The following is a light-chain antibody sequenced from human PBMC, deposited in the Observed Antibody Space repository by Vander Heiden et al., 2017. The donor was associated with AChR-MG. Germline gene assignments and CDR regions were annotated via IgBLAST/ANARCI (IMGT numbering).Light chain of an antibody. Sequence: DIQMTQSPSNLSASVGDRVTITCRASQTIGTWLAWYQQKPGKAPKVLIYKASNLESGVPSRFSGSGSGTEFTLTISSLQPDDFATYYCQQDTTYSYTFGQGTKLEIK. CDR3: QQDTTYSYT. CDR2: KAS. V-gene: IGKV1-5*03. J-gene: IGKJ2*01. CDR1: QTIGTW.